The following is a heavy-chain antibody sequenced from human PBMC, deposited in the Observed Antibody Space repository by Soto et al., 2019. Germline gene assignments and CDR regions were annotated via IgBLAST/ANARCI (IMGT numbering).Heavy chain of an antibody. CDR2: IIPIPGTA. CDR3: ARSQGSSTSLEIYYYYYYGMDV. D-gene: IGHD2-2*01. V-gene: IGHV1-69*01. J-gene: IGHJ6*02. CDR1: AGTFGSYA. Sequence: QVQLVQSGAEVKKPGSSVKVSCKASAGTFGSYAISWVRQAPGHGLEWMGGIIPIPGTANYAQKFQSRVTIAADESTSTAYMELSSLRSEDTAVYYCARSQGSSTSLEIYYYYYYGMDVWGQGTTVTVSS.